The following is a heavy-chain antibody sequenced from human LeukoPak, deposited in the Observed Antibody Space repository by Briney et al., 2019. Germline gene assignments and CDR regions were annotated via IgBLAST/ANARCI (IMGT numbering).Heavy chain of an antibody. Sequence: PSETLSLTCTVSGGSISSYYWSWIRQPPGKGLEWIGYIYYSGSINYNPSLKSRVTISVDTSKNQFSLKLSSVTAADTAVYYCARGRGLYSGYDLTYWGQGTLVTVSS. CDR1: GGSISSYY. D-gene: IGHD5-12*01. CDR3: ARGRGLYSGYDLTY. CDR2: IYYSGSI. V-gene: IGHV4-59*01. J-gene: IGHJ4*02.